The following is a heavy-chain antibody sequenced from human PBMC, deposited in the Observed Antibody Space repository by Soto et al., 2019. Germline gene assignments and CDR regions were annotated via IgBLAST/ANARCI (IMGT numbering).Heavy chain of an antibody. J-gene: IGHJ5*02. CDR1: GFSLSSNGVA. V-gene: IGHV2-5*01. CDR3: AHKRCGTTSCYRGWFDP. D-gene: IGHD2-2*01. Sequence: SCPTLVNPTQTLTLTCTFSGFSLSSNGVAVGWIRQPPGKALEWLALIYWNDDKPYSPSLKSRLTLTKDTSNNQVVLTMTNMDPVDTATYYCAHKRCGTTSCYRGWFDPWGQGTLVTVSS. CDR2: IYWNDDK.